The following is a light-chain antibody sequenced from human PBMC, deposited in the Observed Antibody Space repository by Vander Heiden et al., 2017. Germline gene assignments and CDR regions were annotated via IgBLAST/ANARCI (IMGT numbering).Light chain of an antibody. CDR3: QYYPSFLT. V-gene: IGKV3-20*01. CDR2: GAS. CDR1: QSVSSGY. J-gene: IGKJ4*01. Sequence: IVLTQSPATLSLSPAERATLSCRASQSVSSGYLAWHQQRPGQPPRLLIYGASSRATGIPDRFSGSGSGTDFTLTISRLEPEDFAVYYCQYYPSFLTFGGGTKVEIK.